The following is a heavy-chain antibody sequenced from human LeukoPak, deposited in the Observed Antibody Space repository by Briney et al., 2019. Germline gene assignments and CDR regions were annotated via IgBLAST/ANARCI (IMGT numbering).Heavy chain of an antibody. CDR3: ARGEYDYVWGSYRGIDY. CDR1: GGSISSYY. CDR2: IYYSGST. Sequence: SETLSLTCAVSGGSISSYYWSWIRQPPGKGLEWIGYIYYSGSTNYNPSLKSRVTISVDTSKNQFSLKLSSVTAADTAVYYCARGEYDYVWGSYRGIDYWGQGTLVTVSS. V-gene: IGHV4-59*08. D-gene: IGHD3-16*02. J-gene: IGHJ4*02.